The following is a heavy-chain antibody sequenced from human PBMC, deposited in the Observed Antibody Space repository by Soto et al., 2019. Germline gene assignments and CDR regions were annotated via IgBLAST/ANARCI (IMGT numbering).Heavy chain of an antibody. CDR3: ARGSAPVAGTSFDY. J-gene: IGHJ4*02. Sequence: SETLSLTCAVYGGSFSGYYWSWIRQPPGKGLEWIGEINHSGSTNYNPSLKSRVTISVDTSKNQFSLKLSSVTAADTAVYYCARGSAPVAGTSFDYWGQGTLVTVSS. D-gene: IGHD6-19*01. CDR2: INHSGST. CDR1: GGSFSGYY. V-gene: IGHV4-34*01.